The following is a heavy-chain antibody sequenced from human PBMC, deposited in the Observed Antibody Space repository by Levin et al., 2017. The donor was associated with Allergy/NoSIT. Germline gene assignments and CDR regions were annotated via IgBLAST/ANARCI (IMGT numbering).Heavy chain of an antibody. CDR3: ARLRDSSSWYFRDAFDI. Sequence: GESLKISCKDSGYSFTNYWIAWVRQMPGKGLEWMGIIYPGDSDTRYSPSFQGQVTISADKSISTAYLQWSSLKASDTAMYYCARLRDSSSWYFRDAFDIWGQGTMLTVSS. D-gene: IGHD6-13*01. J-gene: IGHJ3*02. CDR1: GYSFTNYW. V-gene: IGHV5-51*01. CDR2: IYPGDSDT.